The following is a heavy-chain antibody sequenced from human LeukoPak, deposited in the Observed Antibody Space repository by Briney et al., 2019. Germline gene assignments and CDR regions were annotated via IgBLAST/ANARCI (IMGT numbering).Heavy chain of an antibody. CDR1: GFTFSSYW. V-gene: IGHV3-23*01. J-gene: IGHJ6*03. D-gene: IGHD3-10*01. CDR3: ANGGTMVRGVMRYYYMDV. Sequence: GGSLRLSCAASGFTFSSYWMSWVRQAPGKGLEWVSAISGSGGSTYYADSVKGRFTISRDNSKNTLYLQMNSLRAEDTAVYYCANGGTMVRGVMRYYYMDVWGKGTTVTISS. CDR2: ISGSGGST.